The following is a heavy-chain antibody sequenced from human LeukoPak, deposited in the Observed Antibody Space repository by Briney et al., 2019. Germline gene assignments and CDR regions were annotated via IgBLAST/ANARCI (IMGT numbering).Heavy chain of an antibody. D-gene: IGHD6-19*01. Sequence: GASVKVSCKASGGTFSSYAISWVRQAPGQGLEWMGLISSSGGSTSYAQKFQGRVTMTSDTSTTTVYMELSSLRSEDTAVYYCARYSQWLASDYWGQGTLVTVSS. V-gene: IGHV1-46*01. CDR1: GGTFSSYA. CDR3: ARYSQWLASDY. CDR2: ISSSGGST. J-gene: IGHJ4*02.